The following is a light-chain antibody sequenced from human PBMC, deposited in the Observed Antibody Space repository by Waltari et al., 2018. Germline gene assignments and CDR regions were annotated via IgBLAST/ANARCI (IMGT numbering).Light chain of an antibody. V-gene: IGKV3-11*01. CDR1: QSVSNF. Sequence: EIVLTQSPATLSLSPGERATLSCRASQSVSNFLAWYQQKPGQAPRLLIYDASRRAAGIPARFSGGGSGTDFTLTISRLEPEDFAVFYCQQRTNWPLTFGGGTKLEVK. J-gene: IGKJ4*01. CDR3: QQRTNWPLT. CDR2: DAS.